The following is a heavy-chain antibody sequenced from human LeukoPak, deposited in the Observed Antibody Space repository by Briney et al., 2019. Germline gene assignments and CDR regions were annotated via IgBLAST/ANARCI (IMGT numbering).Heavy chain of an antibody. CDR3: AKDRDPRITMVRGVIPDAFDI. D-gene: IGHD3-10*01. CDR2: ISGSGGST. J-gene: IGHJ3*02. CDR1: EFIFSRYA. Sequence: PGGSLRLSCAASEFIFSRYAMSWVRQAPGKGLEWVSAISGSGGSTYYADSVKGRFTISRDNSKNTLYLQMNSLRAEDTAVYYCAKDRDPRITMVRGVIPDAFDIWGQGTMVTVSS. V-gene: IGHV3-23*01.